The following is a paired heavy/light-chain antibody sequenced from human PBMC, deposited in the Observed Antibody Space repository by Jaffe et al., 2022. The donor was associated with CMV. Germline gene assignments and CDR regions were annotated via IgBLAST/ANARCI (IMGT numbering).Light chain of an antibody. Sequence: DIQMTQSPSSLSASVGDRVTITCRASQSISSYLNWYQQKPGKAPKLLIYAASSLQSGVPSRFSGSGSGTDFTLTISSLQPEDFATYYCQQSYSTRWTFGQGTKVEIK. CDR3: QQSYSTRWT. V-gene: IGKV1-39*01. CDR2: AAS. J-gene: IGKJ1*01. CDR1: QSISSY.
Heavy chain of an antibody. D-gene: IGHD2-2*01. Sequence: EVQLVESGGGLVQPGGSLRLSCAASGFTFSSYAMSWVRQAPGKGLEWVSAISGSGGSTYYADSVKGRFTISRDNSKNTLYLQMNSLRAEDTAVYYCAKIQDIVVVPAAMVPPGPIWSGRYFDYWGQGTLVTVSS. CDR3: AKIQDIVVVPAAMVPPGPIWSGRYFDY. V-gene: IGHV3-23*04. CDR1: GFTFSSYA. CDR2: ISGSGGST. J-gene: IGHJ4*02.